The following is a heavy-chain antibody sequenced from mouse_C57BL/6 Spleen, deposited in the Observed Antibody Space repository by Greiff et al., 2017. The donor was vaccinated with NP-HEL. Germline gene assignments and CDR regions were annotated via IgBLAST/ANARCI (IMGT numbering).Heavy chain of an antibody. CDR1: GYTFTSYW. J-gene: IGHJ1*03. D-gene: IGHD1-1*01. CDR2: IDPNSGGT. Sequence: QVQLQQPGAELVKPGASVKLSCKASGYTFTSYWMHWVKQRPGRGLEWIGRIDPNSGGTKYNEKFKSKATLTVDKPSSTAYMPLSSLTSEDSAVYYCARSGYYYGSYWYCEVWGTGTTVTVSS. V-gene: IGHV1-72*01. CDR3: ARSGYYYGSYWYCEV.